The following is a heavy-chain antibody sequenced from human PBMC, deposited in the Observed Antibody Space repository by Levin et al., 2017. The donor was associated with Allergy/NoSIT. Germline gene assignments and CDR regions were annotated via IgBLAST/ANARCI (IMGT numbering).Heavy chain of an antibody. V-gene: IGHV3-30*04. Sequence: GGSLRLSCAASGFTFSSYAMHWVRQAPGKGLEWVAVISYDGSNKYYADSVKGRFTISRDNSKNTLYLQMNSLRAEDTAVYYCARGDTIFGVVIIGYGMDVWGQGTTVTVSS. J-gene: IGHJ6*02. CDR2: ISYDGSNK. CDR3: ARGDTIFGVVIIGYGMDV. D-gene: IGHD3-3*01. CDR1: GFTFSSYA.